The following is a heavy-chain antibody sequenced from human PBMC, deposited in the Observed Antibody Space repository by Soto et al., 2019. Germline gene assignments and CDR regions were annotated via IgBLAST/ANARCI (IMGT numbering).Heavy chain of an antibody. Sequence: SETLSLTCAVYGGSFSGYYWSWIRQPPGKGLEWIGEINHSGTTSHNTSLKSRVSMSIDTSKNQFSLTLTSVTAADTAVYYCARTLSGFTYGSRQFYFDYWGQGTLVTVSS. CDR3: ARTLSGFTYGSRQFYFDY. D-gene: IGHD3-10*01. CDR2: INHSGTT. J-gene: IGHJ4*02. V-gene: IGHV4-34*01. CDR1: GGSFSGYY.